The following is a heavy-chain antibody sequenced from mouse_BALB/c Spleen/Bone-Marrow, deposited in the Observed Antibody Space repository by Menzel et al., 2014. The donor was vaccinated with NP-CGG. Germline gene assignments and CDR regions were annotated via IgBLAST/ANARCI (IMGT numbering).Heavy chain of an antibody. CDR1: GYTFTDYE. CDR2: IDPETGGT. CDR3: TRXXXXXXXMDF. J-gene: IGHJ4*01. Sequence: QVQLQQSGAELVRPGASVALSCKASGYTFTDYEMHWVKQTPVHGLEWIGAIDPETGGTAYNQKFKGKATLTADKSSSTAYMELRSLTSEDSAVYYCTRXXXXXXXMDFWGQGTSVTVSS. V-gene: IGHV1-15*01.